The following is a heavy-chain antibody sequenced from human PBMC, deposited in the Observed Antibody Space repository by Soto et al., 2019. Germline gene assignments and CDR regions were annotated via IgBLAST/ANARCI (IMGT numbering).Heavy chain of an antibody. Sequence: EVPLVESGGGLVQPGESLRLSCAASGFTFSYYWMHWVRQAPGKGLVWVSRIHSDGSSTTYADSVKGRFTISRDNARNTLYLQMNSLRAEDKAVYYCASGDRGAFDLWGQGTVLTVSS. CDR1: GFTFSYYW. J-gene: IGHJ3*01. D-gene: IGHD3-10*01. CDR3: ASGDRGAFDL. V-gene: IGHV3-74*01. CDR2: IHSDGSST.